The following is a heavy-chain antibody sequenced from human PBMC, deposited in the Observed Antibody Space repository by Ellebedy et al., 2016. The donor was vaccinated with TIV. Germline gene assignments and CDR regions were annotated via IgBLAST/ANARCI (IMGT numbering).Heavy chain of an antibody. CDR2: IIPVFGTA. CDR3: ATDYGGNSAGDY. V-gene: IGHV1-69*13. CDR1: GGIFSSYA. D-gene: IGHD4-23*01. J-gene: IGHJ4*02. Sequence: AASVKVSCKASGGIFSSYAFSWVRQAPGQGLEWMGVIIPVFGTANYAQKFQGRVTITADESTSTAVMELSSLRSEDTAVYYCATDYGGNSAGDYWGQGTLVTVSS.